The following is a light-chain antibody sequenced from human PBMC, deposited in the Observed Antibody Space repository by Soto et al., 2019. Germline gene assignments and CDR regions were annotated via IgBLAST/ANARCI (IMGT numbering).Light chain of an antibody. CDR3: AAWDDSLSGYV. Sequence: QSVLTQPPSASGTPGQRVTISCSGSSSNIGTNYIYWYQQVPGTAPKLLIYRDNQRPTGVPDRFSGSKSDTSASLAISGLWSEDEADYYCAAWDDSLSGYVFGTGTKLTVL. CDR1: SSNIGTNY. J-gene: IGLJ1*01. CDR2: RDN. V-gene: IGLV1-47*03.